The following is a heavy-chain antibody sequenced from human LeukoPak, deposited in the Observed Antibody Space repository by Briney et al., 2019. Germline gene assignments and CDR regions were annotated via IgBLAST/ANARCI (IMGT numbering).Heavy chain of an antibody. CDR3: ARDIDWNFLS. D-gene: IGHD1-7*01. J-gene: IGHJ4*02. CDR2: IYTSGST. Sequence: SETLSLTCTVSGGSISSGSYYWGWIRQPAGKGLEWIGRIYTSGSTNYNPSLKSRVTISVDTSKNQFSLRLSCVTAADTTVYYCARDIDWNFLSGGQGTLVTVSS. CDR1: GGSISSGSYY. V-gene: IGHV4-61*02.